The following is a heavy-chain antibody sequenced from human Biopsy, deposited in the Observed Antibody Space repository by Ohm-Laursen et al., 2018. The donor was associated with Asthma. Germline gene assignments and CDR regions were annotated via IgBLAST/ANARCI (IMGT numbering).Heavy chain of an antibody. CDR3: AKDFRGIAVAGDRGFDY. D-gene: IGHD6-19*01. Sequence: SLRLSCAAPGFTFSSSAMSWVRQAPGEGLERVSAITGSGGTTYYADSVRGRFTISRDNSKSTLFLQMDSLSAEDTTVYYCAKDFRGIAVAGDRGFDYWGQGTPVTVSS. CDR1: GFTFSSSA. J-gene: IGHJ4*02. V-gene: IGHV3-23*01. CDR2: ITGSGGTT.